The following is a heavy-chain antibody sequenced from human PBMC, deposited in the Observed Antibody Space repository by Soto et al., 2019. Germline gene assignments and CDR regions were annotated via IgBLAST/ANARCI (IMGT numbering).Heavy chain of an antibody. CDR3: ARDGAVCAYSPFDY. J-gene: IGHJ4*02. V-gene: IGHV1-69*12. Sequence: QVQLVQSGAEVKKPGSSVKVSCKASGGTFSSYAISWVRQAPGQGLEWMGGIIPVFGTANYAQKFQGRVTLTADACTSTAYMEPSILRSDDTAVYYCARDGAVCAYSPFDYRGQGALVTVSS. CDR1: GGTFSSYA. CDR2: IIPVFGTA. D-gene: IGHD4-4*01.